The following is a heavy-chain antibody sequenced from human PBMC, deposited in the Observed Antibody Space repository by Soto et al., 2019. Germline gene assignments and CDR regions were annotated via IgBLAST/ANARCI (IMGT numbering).Heavy chain of an antibody. Sequence: GGALRLSCAASGFTFSSYAMSWVRQAPGKGLEWVSAISGSGGSTYYADSVKGRFTISRDNSKNTLYLQMNSLRAEDTAVYYCAKGVGQQLVRWFDPWGQGTLVTVSS. V-gene: IGHV3-23*01. D-gene: IGHD6-13*01. CDR3: AKGVGQQLVRWFDP. CDR2: ISGSGGST. J-gene: IGHJ5*02. CDR1: GFTFSSYA.